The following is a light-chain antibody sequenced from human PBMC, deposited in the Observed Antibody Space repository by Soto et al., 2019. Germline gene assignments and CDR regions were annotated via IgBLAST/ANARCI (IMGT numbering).Light chain of an antibody. CDR1: QSINNW. CDR3: QQYNSYPVG. J-gene: IGKJ1*01. CDR2: DAS. V-gene: IGKV1-5*01. Sequence: DIQMTQSPSTLSASVGDRVTITCRASQSINNWLAWYQQKPGKAPKFLIYDASNLESGVPSRFSGSGSGTEFTLTISSLQPDDFATYYCQQYNSYPVGFGQGTKVDI.